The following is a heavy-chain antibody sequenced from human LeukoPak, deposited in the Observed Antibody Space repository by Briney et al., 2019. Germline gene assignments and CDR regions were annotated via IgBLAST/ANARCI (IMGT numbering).Heavy chain of an antibody. J-gene: IGHJ5*02. CDR3: ARHGSSWAGWFDP. D-gene: IGHD6-13*01. Sequence: PSETLSLTCTVSGVSISSYYWSWIRQPPGKGLEWIGYIYYSGSTNYNPSLKSRVTISVDTSKNQFSLKLSSVTAADTAVYYCARHGSSWAGWFDPWGQGTLVTVSS. CDR1: GVSISSYY. CDR2: IYYSGST. V-gene: IGHV4-59*08.